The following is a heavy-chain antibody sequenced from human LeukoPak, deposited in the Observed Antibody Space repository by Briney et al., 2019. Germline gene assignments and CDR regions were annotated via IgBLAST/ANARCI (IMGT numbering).Heavy chain of an antibody. D-gene: IGHD1-26*01. J-gene: IGHJ4*02. CDR2: IWYDGSNK. CDR3: ARAPTSYYYFDY. Sequence: PGRSLRLSCAASGFTFSSYGMHWVRQAPGKGLEWVAVIWYDGSNKYYADSVKGRFTISRDNSKNTLYLQMNSLRAEDTAVYYCARAPTSYYYFDYWGQGTLLTVSS. CDR1: GFTFSSYG. V-gene: IGHV3-33*01.